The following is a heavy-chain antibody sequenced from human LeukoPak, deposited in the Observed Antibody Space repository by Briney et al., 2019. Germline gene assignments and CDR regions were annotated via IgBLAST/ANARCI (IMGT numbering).Heavy chain of an antibody. J-gene: IGHJ4*02. V-gene: IGHV4-34*01. CDR2: INHSGST. D-gene: IGHD2-2*01. Sequence: PSETLSLTCAVYGGSFSGYYWSWIRQPPGKGLEWIGEINHSGSTNYNPSLKSRVTISVDTSKNQFSLKLSSVTAADTAVYYCARRLGYGWYCSSTSCYFDYWGQGTLVTVSS. CDR1: GGSFSGYY. CDR3: ARRLGYGWYCSSTSCYFDY.